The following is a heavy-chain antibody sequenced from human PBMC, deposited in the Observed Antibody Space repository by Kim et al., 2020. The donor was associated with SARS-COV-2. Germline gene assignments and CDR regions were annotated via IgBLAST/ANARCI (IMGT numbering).Heavy chain of an antibody. D-gene: IGHD6-19*01. CDR3: ARAPRPGYSSGWINWFDS. J-gene: IGHJ5*01. V-gene: IGHV3-20*03. Sequence: KGRVTTSRDNAKNSLYLQMNSLRAEDTALYYCARAPRPGYSSGWINWFDSWGQGTLVTVSS.